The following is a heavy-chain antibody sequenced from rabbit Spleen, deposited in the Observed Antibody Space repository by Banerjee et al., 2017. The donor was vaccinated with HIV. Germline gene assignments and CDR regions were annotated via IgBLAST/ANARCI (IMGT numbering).Heavy chain of an antibody. Sequence: QEQLVESGGGLVQPGGSLKLSCKASGFDFGTYGVTWIRQAPGKGLEWIGYIEPIFGNTYYANWVNGRFSISRENAQNTVFLQMTSLTAADTATYFCARDGTGGSYFALWGPGTLVTVS. V-gene: IGHV1S47*01. J-gene: IGHJ4*01. CDR1: GFDFGTYG. D-gene: IGHD8-1*01. CDR2: IEPIFGNT. CDR3: ARDGTGGSYFAL.